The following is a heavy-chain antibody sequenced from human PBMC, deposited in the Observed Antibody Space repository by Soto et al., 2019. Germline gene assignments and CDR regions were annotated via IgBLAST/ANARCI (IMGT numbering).Heavy chain of an antibody. CDR1: GGTFSSYT. V-gene: IGHV1-69*02. D-gene: IGHD2-15*01. CDR2: IIPILGIA. J-gene: IGHJ6*03. CDR3: ASHLKFGYCSGGSCHYYYYYMDV. Sequence: SVKVSCKASGGTFSSYTISWVRQAPGQGLEWMGRIIPILGIANYAQKFQGRVTITADKSTSTAYMELSSLRSEDTAVYYCASHLKFGYCSGGSCHYYYYYMDVWGKGTTVTVSS.